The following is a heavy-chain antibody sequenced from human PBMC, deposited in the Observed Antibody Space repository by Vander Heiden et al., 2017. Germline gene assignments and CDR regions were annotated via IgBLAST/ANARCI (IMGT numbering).Heavy chain of an antibody. D-gene: IGHD3-10*01. CDR3: AKFGRGVTAKGMDV. CDR1: GYTFTGYY. J-gene: IGHJ6*02. V-gene: IGHV1-2*02. Sequence: QVHLVQSGAEVKKPGASVKVSCKASGYTFTGYYMHWVRQAPGQGLEWMGWVNPHSGDTNYAQNFQGRVTMTRDTSISTAYMELSRLRSDDTAVYYCAKFGRGVTAKGMDVWGQGTKGTVSS. CDR2: VNPHSGDT.